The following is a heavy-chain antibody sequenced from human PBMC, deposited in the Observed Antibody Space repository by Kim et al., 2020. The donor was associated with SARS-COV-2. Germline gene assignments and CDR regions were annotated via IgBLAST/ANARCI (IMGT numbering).Heavy chain of an antibody. CDR3: ARSSLLDFDY. CDR2: GET. J-gene: IGHJ4*02. Sequence: GETHYPEKVQGRVTMTMETSISTVYLELTRLRSRDTAVYYCARSSLLDFDYWGQGTLVTVSS. V-gene: IGHV1-2*02. D-gene: IGHD2-15*01.